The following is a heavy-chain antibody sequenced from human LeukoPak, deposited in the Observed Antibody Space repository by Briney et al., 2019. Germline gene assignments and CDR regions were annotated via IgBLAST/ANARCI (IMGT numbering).Heavy chain of an antibody. CDR1: GGSFSGYY. CDR2: INHSGST. Sequence: PSETLSLTCAVYGGSFSGYYWSWIRQPPGKGLEWIGEINHSGSTNYNPSLKSRVTISVDTSKNQFSLKLSSVTAADTAVYYCGRGVVPGAFDIWGQGTMVTVSS. D-gene: IGHD2-15*01. CDR3: GRGVVPGAFDI. V-gene: IGHV4-34*01. J-gene: IGHJ3*02.